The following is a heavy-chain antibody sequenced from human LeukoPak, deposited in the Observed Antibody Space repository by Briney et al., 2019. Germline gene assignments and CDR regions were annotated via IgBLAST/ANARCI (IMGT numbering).Heavy chain of an antibody. J-gene: IGHJ4*02. CDR2: IHYSGST. CDR3: ARRDAGYCSGGSCFDS. CDR1: GGSISNYY. V-gene: IGHV4-59*08. D-gene: IGHD2-15*01. Sequence: SETLSLTCTVSGGSISNYYWSWIRQPPGKGLEWIGYIHYSGSTNYNPSLKSRVTISVDTSKNQFSLKLSSVTAADTGVYYCARRDAGYCSGGSCFDSWGQGTLVTVSS.